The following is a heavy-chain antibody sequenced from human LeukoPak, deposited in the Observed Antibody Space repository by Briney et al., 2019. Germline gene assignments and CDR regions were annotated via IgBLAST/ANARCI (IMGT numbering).Heavy chain of an antibody. Sequence: GGSLRLSCAASGFTFSSYSMNWVRQAPGKGLEWVSSISSSSSYIYYADSVKGRFTISRDNAKNSLYLQMNSLRAEDTAVYYCATDYYDSSGPGCFDYWGQGALVTVSS. CDR3: ATDYYDSSGPGCFDY. V-gene: IGHV3-21*01. CDR2: ISSSSSYI. J-gene: IGHJ4*02. D-gene: IGHD3-22*01. CDR1: GFTFSSYS.